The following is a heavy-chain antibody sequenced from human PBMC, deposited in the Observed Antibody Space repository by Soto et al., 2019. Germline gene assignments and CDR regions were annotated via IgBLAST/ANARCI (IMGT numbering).Heavy chain of an antibody. Sequence: SVKVSCKASGGTFSSYAISWVRQAPGQGLEWMGGIIPIFGTANYAQKFQGRVTITADESTSTAYMELSSLRSEDTAVYYCARGTSHGSIVLAGPRSYYYCCLDVWGQGTTVTVAS. CDR3: ARGTSHGSIVLAGPRSYYYCCLDV. J-gene: IGHJ6*01. D-gene: IGHD6-19*01. CDR2: IIPIFGTA. V-gene: IGHV1-69*13. CDR1: GGTFSSYA.